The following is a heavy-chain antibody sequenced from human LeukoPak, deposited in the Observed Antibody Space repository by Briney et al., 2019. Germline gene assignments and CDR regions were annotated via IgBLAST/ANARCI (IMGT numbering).Heavy chain of an antibody. CDR3: ASEMKDIVVVPAAHYYYGMDV. J-gene: IGHJ6*02. D-gene: IGHD2-2*01. Sequence: NPSETLSLTCTVSGVSISSYYWSWIRQPPGKGLEWVGHIYYLGSTNYNPSLKSRVTISVDKSKNQFSLKLSSVTAADTAVYYCASEMKDIVVVPAAHYYYGMDVWGQGTTVTVSS. CDR1: GVSISSYY. V-gene: IGHV4-59*12. CDR2: IYYLGST.